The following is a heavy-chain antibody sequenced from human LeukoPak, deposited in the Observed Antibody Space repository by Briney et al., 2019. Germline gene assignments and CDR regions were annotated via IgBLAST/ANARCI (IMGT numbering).Heavy chain of an antibody. CDR2: IKGKTDGGTT. Sequence: PGGSLRLSCAASGFTFSNAWMSWVRQAPGKGLKWVGRIKGKTDGGTTDYAAPVKGRFTISRDDSKNTLYLQMNSLKTEDTAVYYCTTAFIAWELLSAGWGQGTLVTVSS. J-gene: IGHJ4*02. V-gene: IGHV3-15*01. CDR3: TTAFIAWELLSAG. D-gene: IGHD1-26*01. CDR1: GFTFSNAW.